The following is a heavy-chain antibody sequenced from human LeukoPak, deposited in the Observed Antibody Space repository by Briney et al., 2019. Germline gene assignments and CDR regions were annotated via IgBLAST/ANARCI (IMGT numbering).Heavy chain of an antibody. CDR1: GFTFSSYG. CDR2: IRYDGSNK. V-gene: IGHV3-30*02. D-gene: IGHD2-2*01. CDR3: AKGGILGYCSSTSCKGDYYYYMDV. Sequence: PGGSLRLPCAASGFTFSSYGMHWVRQAPGKGLEWVAFIRYDGSNKYYADSVKGRFTISRDNSKNTLYLQMNSLRAEDTAVYYCAKGGILGYCSSTSCKGDYYYYMDVWGKGTTVTVSS. J-gene: IGHJ6*03.